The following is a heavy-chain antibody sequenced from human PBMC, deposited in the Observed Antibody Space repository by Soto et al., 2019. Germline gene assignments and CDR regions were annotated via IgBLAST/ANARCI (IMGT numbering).Heavy chain of an antibody. Sequence: SVKVSCKASGGTFSSYAISWVRQAPGQGLEWMGGIIPIFGTTNYAQKFQGRVTITADESTSTAYMELSSLRSEDTAVYYCARQPRRITIFGVALDYWGQGTLVTVSS. CDR2: IIPIFGTT. CDR1: GGTFSSYA. CDR3: ARQPRRITIFGVALDY. D-gene: IGHD3-3*01. V-gene: IGHV1-69*13. J-gene: IGHJ4*02.